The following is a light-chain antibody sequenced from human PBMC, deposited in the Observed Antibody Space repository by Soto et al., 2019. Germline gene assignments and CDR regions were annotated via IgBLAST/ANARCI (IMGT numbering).Light chain of an antibody. Sequence: DIQMTQSASSLSASVRARVTITCRASQSISSYLNWYQQKPGKAPKLLIYAASSLQSGVPSRFSGSGSGTDFTLTISSLQPEDFATYYCQQSYSTPWTFGQGTKVEIK. CDR2: AAS. J-gene: IGKJ1*01. CDR1: QSISSY. V-gene: IGKV1-39*01. CDR3: QQSYSTPWT.